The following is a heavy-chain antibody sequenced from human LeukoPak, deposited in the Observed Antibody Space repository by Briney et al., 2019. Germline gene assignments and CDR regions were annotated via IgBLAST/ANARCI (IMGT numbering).Heavy chain of an antibody. CDR2: IKEDGSEK. J-gene: IGHJ4*02. CDR3: AREFS. V-gene: IGHV3-7*01. Sequence: MSWVRQXPGKGLEWVANIKEDGSEKYYVDSVKGRFTISRDNTKNSLYLQMNSLRAEDTAIYYCAREFSWGQGTLVTVSS.